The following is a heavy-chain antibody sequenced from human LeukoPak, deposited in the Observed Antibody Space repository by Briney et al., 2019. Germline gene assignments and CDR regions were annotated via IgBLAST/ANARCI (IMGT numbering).Heavy chain of an antibody. V-gene: IGHV3-74*01. J-gene: IGHJ5*02. CDR2: INSDGSST. Sequence: GGSLRLSCAASGFTFNSYWMHWVRQAPGKGLVWVSRINSDGSSTTYADSVKGRFTISRDNAKNTLYLQMNSLRAEDTAVYYCARDRYNSGWYGENWFDPWGQGTLVIVSS. CDR3: ARDRYNSGWYGENWFDP. CDR1: GFTFNSYW. D-gene: IGHD6-19*01.